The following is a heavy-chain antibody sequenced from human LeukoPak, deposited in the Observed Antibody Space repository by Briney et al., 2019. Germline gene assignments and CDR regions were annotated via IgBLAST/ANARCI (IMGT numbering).Heavy chain of an antibody. Sequence: SETLSLTCTVSGGSISSYYWSWIRQPPGKGLEWIGYIYYSGSTNYNPSLKSRVTISVDTSKNQFSLKLSSVTAADTAVYYCAAGKRRAAAADYWGQGTLVTVS. J-gene: IGHJ4*02. V-gene: IGHV4-59*01. CDR1: GGSISSYY. D-gene: IGHD6-13*01. CDR3: AAGKRRAAAADY. CDR2: IYYSGST.